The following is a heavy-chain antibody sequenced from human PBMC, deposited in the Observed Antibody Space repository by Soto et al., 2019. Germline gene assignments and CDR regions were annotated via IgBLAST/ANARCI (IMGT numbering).Heavy chain of an antibody. J-gene: IGHJ6*02. CDR3: AREATVNYYYYGMDV. CDR2: ISYDGSNK. CDR1: GFTFSSYA. Sequence: LRLSCAASGFTFSSYAMHWVRQAPGKGLEWVAVISYDGSNKYYADSVKGRFTISRDNSKNTLYLQMNSLRAEDTAVYYCAREATVNYYYYGMDVWGQGTTVTVSS. D-gene: IGHD4-17*01. V-gene: IGHV3-30-3*01.